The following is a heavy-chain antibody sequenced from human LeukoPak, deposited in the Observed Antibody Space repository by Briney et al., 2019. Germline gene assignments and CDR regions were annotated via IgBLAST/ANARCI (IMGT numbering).Heavy chain of an antibody. CDR1: GHTFTSYY. D-gene: IGHD2-15*01. V-gene: IGHV1-46*01. CDR2: INPSGGST. CDR3: AKGRMAGVAALRC. J-gene: IGHJ4*02. Sequence: GASVKVSCKASGHTFTSYYMHWVRQAPGQGLEWMGIINPSGGSTSYAQKFQGRVTMTRDMSTSTVYMELSSLRSEDTAVYYCAKGRMAGVAALRCRGQGTLVTVSS.